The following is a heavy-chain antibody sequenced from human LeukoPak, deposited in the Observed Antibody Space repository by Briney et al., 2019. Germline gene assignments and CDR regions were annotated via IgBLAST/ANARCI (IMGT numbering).Heavy chain of an antibody. CDR3: ARGLSVAAAGTEFDP. CDR2: MNPNSGNT. V-gene: IGHV1-8*01. D-gene: IGHD6-13*01. CDR1: GYTFTSYD. Sequence: ASVKASCKASGYTFTSYDINWVRQATGQGLEWMGWMNPNSGNTGYAQKFQGRVTMTRNTSISTAYMELSNLRSEDTAVYYCARGLSVAAAGTEFDPWGQGTLVTVSS. J-gene: IGHJ5*02.